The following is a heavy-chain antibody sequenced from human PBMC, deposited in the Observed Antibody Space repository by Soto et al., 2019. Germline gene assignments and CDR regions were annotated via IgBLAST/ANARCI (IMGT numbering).Heavy chain of an antibody. CDR3: AHRLELNSDWNGGCFGP. J-gene: IGHJ5*02. D-gene: IGHD6-19*01. CDR2: IYWDDDK. V-gene: IGHV2-5*02. CDR1: GFSLSTSGVG. Sequence: QITLKESGPPLVEPTQTLTLTCTFSGFSLSTSGVGVGWIRQPPGKALEWLAFIYWDDDKRYSPSLKSRVTITADAAKNQVVLTMTNTDPVDTATYYCAHRLELNSDWNGGCFGPWGQGTLVTVSS.